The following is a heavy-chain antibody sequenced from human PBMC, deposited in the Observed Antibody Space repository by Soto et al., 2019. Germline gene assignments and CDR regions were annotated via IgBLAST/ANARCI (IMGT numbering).Heavy chain of an antibody. CDR1: GGSISSYY. J-gene: IGHJ4*02. V-gene: IGHV4-59*08. D-gene: IGHD2-21*02. Sequence: SETLSLTCTVSGGSISSYYWSWIRQPPGKGLEWIGYIYYSGSTDYDPSLKSRVTISVDTSKNQFSLNLSSVTAADTAVYYCVRRHGLTVDAYYWGQGTLVTVSS. CDR3: VRRHGLTVDAYY. CDR2: IYYSGST.